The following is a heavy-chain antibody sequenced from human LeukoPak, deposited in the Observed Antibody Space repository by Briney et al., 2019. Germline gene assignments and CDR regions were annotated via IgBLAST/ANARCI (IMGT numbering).Heavy chain of an antibody. CDR3: ARVSGYDWESFYDY. J-gene: IGHJ4*02. CDR1: GGSISSGSYY. D-gene: IGHD5-12*01. CDR2: IYTSGST. Sequence: SQTLSLTCTVSGGSISSGSYYWSWIRQPAGKGLEWIGRIYTSGSTNYNPSLKSRVTISVDTSKNQFSLKLSSVTAADTAMYYCARVSGYDWESFYDYWGQGSLVTVSS. V-gene: IGHV4-61*02.